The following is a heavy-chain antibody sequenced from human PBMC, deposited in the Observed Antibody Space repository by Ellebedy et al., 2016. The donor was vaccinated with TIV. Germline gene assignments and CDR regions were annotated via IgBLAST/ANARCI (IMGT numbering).Heavy chain of an antibody. V-gene: IGHV3-23*01. Sequence: GESLKIPCAASGFGFSSYAMSWVRQAPGKGLEWVSGIVGSGQSRYADSVKGRFTISRDNSRNTVDLQMRSLSAEDTAVYYCAKDRISGDGYWVFDFWGQGSLVTVST. CDR2: IVGSGQSR. D-gene: IGHD5-24*01. CDR3: AKDRISGDGYWVFDF. J-gene: IGHJ4*02. CDR1: GFGFSSYA.